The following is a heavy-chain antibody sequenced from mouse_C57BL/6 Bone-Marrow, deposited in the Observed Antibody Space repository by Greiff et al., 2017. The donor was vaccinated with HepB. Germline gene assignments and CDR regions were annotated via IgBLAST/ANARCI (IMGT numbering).Heavy chain of an antibody. CDR2: IYPGSGST. V-gene: IGHV1-55*01. J-gene: IGHJ3*01. CDR1: GYTFTSYW. D-gene: IGHD1-1*02. Sequence: VQLQQPGAELVKPGASVKMSCKASGYTFTSYWITWVKQRPGQGLEWIGDIYPGSGSTNYNEKFKSKATLTVDTSSSTAYMQLSSLTSEDSAVYYCARYGGGSYGFAYWGQGTLVTVSA. CDR3: ARYGGGSYGFAY.